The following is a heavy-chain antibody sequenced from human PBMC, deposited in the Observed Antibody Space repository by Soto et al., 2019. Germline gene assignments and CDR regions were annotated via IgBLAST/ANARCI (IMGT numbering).Heavy chain of an antibody. V-gene: IGHV3-33*01. CDR3: ARDQYSSGWYRDFDY. CDR2: IWYDGSNK. Sequence: QVQLVESGGGVVQPGRSLRLSCAASGFTFSSYGMHWVRQAPGKGLEWVAVIWYDGSNKYYADSVKGRFTISRDNSKNTLYLQMNSLRAEDTAVYHCARDQYSSGWYRDFDYWGQGTLVTVSS. D-gene: IGHD6-19*01. CDR1: GFTFSSYG. J-gene: IGHJ4*02.